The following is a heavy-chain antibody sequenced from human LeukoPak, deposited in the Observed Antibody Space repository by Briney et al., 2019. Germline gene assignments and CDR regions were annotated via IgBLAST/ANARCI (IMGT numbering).Heavy chain of an antibody. D-gene: IGHD2-15*01. Sequence: GASVTVSCKASGGTFSSYAISWVRQAPGQGLEWMGGIIPIFGTANYAQKFQGRVTITADESTSTAYMELSSLRSEDTAVYYCARSTPSHQHYFDYWGQGTLVTVSS. CDR2: IIPIFGTA. CDR3: ARSTPSHQHYFDY. CDR1: GGTFSSYA. J-gene: IGHJ4*02. V-gene: IGHV1-69*13.